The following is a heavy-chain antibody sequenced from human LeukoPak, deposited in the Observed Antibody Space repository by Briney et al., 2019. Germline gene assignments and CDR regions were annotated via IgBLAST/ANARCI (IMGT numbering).Heavy chain of an antibody. Sequence: GSLRLSCAASGFTFSSYWMSWVRQAPGKGLEWVATIRQDGSVQNYVDSVKGRCTISRDNPKNSVYLQMSSLRAEDTAVYNCLVTTRSRGFDYWGQGTLVTVSS. CDR1: GFTFSSYW. D-gene: IGHD1/OR15-1a*01. J-gene: IGHJ4*02. CDR3: LVTTRSRGFDY. V-gene: IGHV3-7*01. CDR2: IRQDGSVQ.